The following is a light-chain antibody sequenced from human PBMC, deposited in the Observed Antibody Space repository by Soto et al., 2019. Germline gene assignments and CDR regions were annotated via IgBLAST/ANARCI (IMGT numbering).Light chain of an antibody. V-gene: IGKV3-20*01. CDR3: QQYGSSYI. CDR1: QTVSSNY. J-gene: IGKJ2*01. CDR2: SAS. Sequence: DTVLTQSPGTLSLSPGERATLSCRASQTVSSNYLAWYQQKPGQAPRLLIYSASSRSTGIPDRFSGSVSGTDFTLTISRLEPEDFAVDYGQQYGSSYIFGQGTKLEIK.